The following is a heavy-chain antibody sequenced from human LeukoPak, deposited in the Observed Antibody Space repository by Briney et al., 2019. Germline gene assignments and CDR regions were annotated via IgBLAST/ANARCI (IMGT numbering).Heavy chain of an antibody. J-gene: IGHJ3*02. D-gene: IGHD3-10*01. Sequence: ASVKVPCKASGYTFTSYGISWVRQAPGQGLEWMGWISAYNGNTNYAQKLQGRVTMTTDTSTSTAYMELRSLRSDDTAVYYCARATVLLWFGELKGNAFDIWGQGTMVTVSS. V-gene: IGHV1-18*01. CDR2: ISAYNGNT. CDR1: GYTFTSYG. CDR3: ARATVLLWFGELKGNAFDI.